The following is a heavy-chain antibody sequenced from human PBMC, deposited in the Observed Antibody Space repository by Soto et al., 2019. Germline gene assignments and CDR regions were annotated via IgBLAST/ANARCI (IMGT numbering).Heavy chain of an antibody. V-gene: IGHV1-8*01. Sequence: SVKVSCKASGYTFTSYDINWVRQPTGQGLEWMGWMNPNSGNTGYAQKFQGRVTMTRNTSISTAYMELSSLRSEDTAVYYCARGGYDFWGRYYLDVWGKGTTVTVSS. J-gene: IGHJ6*03. CDR2: MNPNSGNT. D-gene: IGHD3-3*01. CDR3: ARGGYDFWGRYYLDV. CDR1: GYTFTSYD.